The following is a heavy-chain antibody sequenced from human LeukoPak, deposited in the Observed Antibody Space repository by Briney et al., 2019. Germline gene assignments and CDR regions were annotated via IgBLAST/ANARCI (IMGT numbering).Heavy chain of an antibody. V-gene: IGHV3-48*03. Sequence: HTGGSLRLSCAASGFTFSSYEMNWVRQAPGKGLEWVSYISSSGSTIYYADSVKGRFTISRDNAKNSLYLQMNSLRAEDTAVYYCARDSVTYYYDSSGYYYGSRFDYWGQGTLVTVSS. CDR1: GFTFSSYE. CDR3: ARDSVTYYYDSSGYYYGSRFDY. CDR2: ISSSGSTI. J-gene: IGHJ4*02. D-gene: IGHD3-22*01.